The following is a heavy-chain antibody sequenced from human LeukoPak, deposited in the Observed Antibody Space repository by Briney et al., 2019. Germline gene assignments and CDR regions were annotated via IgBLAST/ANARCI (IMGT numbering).Heavy chain of an antibody. V-gene: IGHV3-48*03. CDR2: VSSSGGGM. CDR1: GFTLGSYE. CDR3: AKALGSLYYFDY. D-gene: IGHD2-2*03. Sequence: GGSLRLSCAASGFTLGSYEMNWVRQAPGKGLEWVSYVSSSGGGMLYADSVKGRFTISRDNSKNTLYLQMNSLRAEDTAVYYCAKALGSLYYFDYWGQGTLVTVSS. J-gene: IGHJ4*02.